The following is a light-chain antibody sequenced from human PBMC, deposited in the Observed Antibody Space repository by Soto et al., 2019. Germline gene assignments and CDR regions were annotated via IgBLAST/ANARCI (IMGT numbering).Light chain of an antibody. J-gene: IGLJ1*01. CDR1: SSNIGRNT. V-gene: IGLV1-44*01. Sequence: QSFLTQPPSASGTPGQRVTIACSGSSSNIGRNTVNWYQQFPGTAPKLFIYRDDQRPSGVPDRFSGSKSGTSASLAISGLQSEDEADYYCAAWDDSLNGYVFGTGTKVTVL. CDR3: AAWDDSLNGYV. CDR2: RDD.